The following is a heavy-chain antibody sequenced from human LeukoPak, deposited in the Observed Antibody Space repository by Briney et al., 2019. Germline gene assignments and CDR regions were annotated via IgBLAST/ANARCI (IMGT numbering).Heavy chain of an antibody. CDR3: ERFMVRGVKLRAFDI. Sequence: SQSLSLTCAVYGRSSSSSYWGWTSQPPGKGLEWIGEINHSGTTNYTPSLKSRVTISVDTSKNQFSLKLSSVTAADTAVYYCERFMVRGVKLRAFDIWGQGTMVTVSS. D-gene: IGHD3-10*01. CDR2: INHSGTT. J-gene: IGHJ3*02. CDR1: GRSSSSSY. V-gene: IGHV4-34*01.